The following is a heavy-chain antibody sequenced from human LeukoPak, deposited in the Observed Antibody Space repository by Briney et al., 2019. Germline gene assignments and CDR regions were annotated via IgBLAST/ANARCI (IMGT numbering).Heavy chain of an antibody. V-gene: IGHV3-21*01. D-gene: IGHD2-2*02. Sequence: PGGSLRLSCAASGFTFSSYSMNWVRQAPGKGLEWVSSISSSSSYIYYADSVKGRFTISRDNAKNSLYLQMNSLRAEDTAVYYCARDGGYCGSSSCYTFDYWGQGTLVTVSS. J-gene: IGHJ4*02. CDR1: GFTFSSYS. CDR2: ISSSSSYI. CDR3: ARDGGYCGSSSCYTFDY.